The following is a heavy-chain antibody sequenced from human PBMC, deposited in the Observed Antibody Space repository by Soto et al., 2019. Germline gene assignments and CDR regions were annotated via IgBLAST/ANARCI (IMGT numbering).Heavy chain of an antibody. V-gene: IGHV4-59*01. CDR2: VYYTGST. CDR3: ARSVAVPGAHIDY. J-gene: IGHJ4*02. Sequence: SETLSLTCIVSGGSISCSYWSGIRQSPGKGLEWLGHVYYTGSTNYSPSLRSRVSISVDTSKNEFSLRLSSVTAADTAVYFCARSVAVPGAHIDYWGQGTQVTVSS. D-gene: IGHD6-19*01. CDR1: GGSISCSY.